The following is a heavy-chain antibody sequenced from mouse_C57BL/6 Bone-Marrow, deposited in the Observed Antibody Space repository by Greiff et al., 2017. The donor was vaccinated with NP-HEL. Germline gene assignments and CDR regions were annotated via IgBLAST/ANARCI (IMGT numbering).Heavy chain of an antibody. D-gene: IGHD2-5*01. CDR1: GFTFSDYY. V-gene: IGHV5-16*01. J-gene: IGHJ4*01. CDR3: ARANSNYDAMDY. Sequence: EVNLVESEGGLVQPGSSMKLSCTASGFTFSDYYMAWVRQVPEKGLEWVANINYDGSSTYYLDSLKSRFIISRDNAKNILYLQMSSLKSEDTATYYCARANSNYDAMDYWGQGTSVTVSS. CDR2: INYDGSST.